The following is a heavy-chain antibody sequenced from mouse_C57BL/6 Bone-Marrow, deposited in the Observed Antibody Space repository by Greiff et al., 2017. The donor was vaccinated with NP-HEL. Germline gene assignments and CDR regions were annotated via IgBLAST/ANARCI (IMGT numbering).Heavy chain of an antibody. Sequence: QGKRQKSGGEWGRKGASVKMSCKASGYTFTTYPIEWVKQNHGKSLEWIGNFHPYNDDTEYNEKFKNKATLTVEKSSSTVYLELSRLTSDDSSVYYCARGGNYWYYFDYWGQGTTLAVSS. CDR2: FHPYNDDT. CDR1: GYTFTTYP. CDR3: ARGGNYWYYFDY. D-gene: IGHD2-1*01. V-gene: IGHV1-47*01. J-gene: IGHJ2*01.